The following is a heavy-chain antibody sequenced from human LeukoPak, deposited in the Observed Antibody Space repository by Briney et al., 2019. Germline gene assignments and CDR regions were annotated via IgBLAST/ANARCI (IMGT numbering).Heavy chain of an antibody. CDR2: VSGGGGST. Sequence: GGSLRLSCAASGFTFSTYAMIWVRQAPGKGLEWVSGVSGGGGSTYYADSVKGRFTISRDNSKNTLYLQMNSLRAEDTAVYYCARDPSLIYGSGSQLDYWGQGTLVTVSS. CDR1: GFTFSTYA. CDR3: ARDPSLIYGSGSQLDY. D-gene: IGHD3-10*01. J-gene: IGHJ4*02. V-gene: IGHV3-23*01.